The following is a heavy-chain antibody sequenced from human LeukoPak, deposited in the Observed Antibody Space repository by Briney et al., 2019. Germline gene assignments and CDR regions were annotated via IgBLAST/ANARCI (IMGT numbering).Heavy chain of an antibody. D-gene: IGHD6-13*01. CDR3: ARGGPGQQLVLVY. CDR2: VNHSGST. CDR1: GESFSGYY. Sequence: SETLSPTCAVYGESFSGYYWSWIRQPPGKGLEWIGEVNHSGSTNYNPSLKSRVTISVDTSKNQFSLKLSSVTAADTAVYYCARGGPGQQLVLVYWGQGTLVTVSS. V-gene: IGHV4-34*01. J-gene: IGHJ4*02.